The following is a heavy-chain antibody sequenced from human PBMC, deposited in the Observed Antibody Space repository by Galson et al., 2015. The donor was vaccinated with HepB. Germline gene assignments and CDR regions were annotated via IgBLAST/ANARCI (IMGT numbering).Heavy chain of an antibody. D-gene: IGHD3-10*01. CDR3: ARRGLFPKNWFDP. J-gene: IGHJ5*02. V-gene: IGHV5-51*01. CDR1: GYSFSNYW. CDR2: IYPDDSDI. Sequence: QSGAEVKKPGESLKISCKGSGYSFSNYWIGWVRQMPGKGLEWMGIIYPDDSDIKYSPSFQGQVTISADKSISTAYLQWSSLKASDTAMYYCARRGLFPKNWFDPWGQGTLVTVSS.